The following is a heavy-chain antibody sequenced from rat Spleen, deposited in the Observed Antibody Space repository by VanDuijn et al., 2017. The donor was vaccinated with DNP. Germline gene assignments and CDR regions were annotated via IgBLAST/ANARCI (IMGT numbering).Heavy chain of an antibody. V-gene: IGHV2S12*01. Sequence: QVQLKESGPGLVQPSQTLSLTCTVSGFSLSSYGVSWVRQPPGKGLEWIAAISGGGITYYNSALKSRLSISSDTSKSQVILKMNRRQTEDTAIYNGARYGDYSALDAWGQGTSVTVSS. CDR1: GFSLSSYG. J-gene: IGHJ4*01. CDR2: ISGGGIT. CDR3: ARYGDYSALDA. D-gene: IGHD1-11*01.